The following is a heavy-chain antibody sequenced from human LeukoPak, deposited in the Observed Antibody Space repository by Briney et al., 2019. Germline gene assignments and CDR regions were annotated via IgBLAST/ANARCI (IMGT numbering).Heavy chain of an antibody. CDR2: ISGSGGST. CDR3: AKDRSCSGSSCNVGS. CDR1: GFTFSSYW. V-gene: IGHV3-23*01. Sequence: GGSLRLSCAASGFTFSSYWMHWVRQAPGKGLEWVSAISGSGGSTYYADSVKGRFTISRDNSKNTLFLQMNSLRAEDTAVYYCAKDRSCSGSSCNVGSWGQGTMVTVSS. J-gene: IGHJ3*01. D-gene: IGHD2-2*01.